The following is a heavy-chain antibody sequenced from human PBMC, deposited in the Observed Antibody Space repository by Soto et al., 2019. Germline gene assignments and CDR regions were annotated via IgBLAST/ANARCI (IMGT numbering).Heavy chain of an antibody. Sequence: QVQLQQWGAGLVKPSETLSLSCAVYGQSFIGHSWAWIRQPPGKGLEWIGEINESGSTYYNPSLKSRVTISTDTSQNHFSLKLSSVSAADTAAYFCARGSGIVALPGELEDVKYDYWGQGTLVNVSS. CDR2: INESGST. CDR3: ARGSGIVALPGELEDVKYDY. D-gene: IGHD1-1*01. V-gene: IGHV4-34*01. CDR1: GQSFIGHS. J-gene: IGHJ4*02.